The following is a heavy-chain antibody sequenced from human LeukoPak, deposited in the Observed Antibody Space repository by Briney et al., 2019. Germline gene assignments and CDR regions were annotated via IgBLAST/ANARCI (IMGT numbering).Heavy chain of an antibody. D-gene: IGHD3-22*01. CDR1: GFTFSSYW. V-gene: IGHV3-74*01. J-gene: IGHJ1*01. Sequence: GGSLRLSCAASGFTFSSYWMHWVRHATGKGLVWVSRKKSDGKTNYAVSVKGRFTISRDNAKNTVSLQMNSLRAEDTGVYYCARAPSEIGGYYPEYFRHWGQGALVTVSS. CDR3: ARAPSEIGGYYPEYFRH. CDR2: KKSDGKT.